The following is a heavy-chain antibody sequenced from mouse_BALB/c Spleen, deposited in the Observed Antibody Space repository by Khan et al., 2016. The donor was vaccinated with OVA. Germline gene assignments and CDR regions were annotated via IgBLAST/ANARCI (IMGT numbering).Heavy chain of an antibody. CDR3: ARCLMEAMDY. Sequence: QVQLQQSGAELVRPGASVKLSCKASAYTFTNYWMNWVKQRPGQGLEWIGMIDPSDSETHYNQRFKDKATLTVDKSSSTAYMHLSSLTSEDSAVYYCARCLMEAMDYWGQGTSVTVSS. CDR1: AYTFTNYW. V-gene: IGHV1-61*01. CDR2: IDPSDSET. J-gene: IGHJ4*01.